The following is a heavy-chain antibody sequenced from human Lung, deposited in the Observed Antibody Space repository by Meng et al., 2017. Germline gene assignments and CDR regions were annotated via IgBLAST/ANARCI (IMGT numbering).Heavy chain of an antibody. CDR2: INPKSGDT. CDR1: GYNFPDYY. CDR3: ARDEDISAAGKLFGDY. Sequence: QVLLVQFGPEGKKPGASGKVSSKPSGYNFPDYYIHWVRRAPGQGLEWMGRINPKSGDTHYAQKFQARVTMTGDTSISTAYMELSGLRSDDTAMYYCARDEDISAAGKLFGDYWGQGTLVTVSS. D-gene: IGHD6-25*01. J-gene: IGHJ4*02. V-gene: IGHV1-2*06.